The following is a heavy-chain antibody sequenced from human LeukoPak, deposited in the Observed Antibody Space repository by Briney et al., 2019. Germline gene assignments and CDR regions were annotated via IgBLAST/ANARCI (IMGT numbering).Heavy chain of an antibody. CDR3: ASKGAGYCRSTTCQGAFDI. D-gene: IGHD2-2*01. V-gene: IGHV1-2*02. Sequence: GSVKVSCKPSGYSFTAYYIHLVRQAPGQGLEWMGWINPNSGDTNYAQKFQDGVTMTWDTSVSTAYMELSSLTSDDTAVYYCASKGAGYCRSTTCQGAFDIWGQGSMVSVSS. CDR1: GYSFTAYY. J-gene: IGHJ3*02. CDR2: INPNSGDT.